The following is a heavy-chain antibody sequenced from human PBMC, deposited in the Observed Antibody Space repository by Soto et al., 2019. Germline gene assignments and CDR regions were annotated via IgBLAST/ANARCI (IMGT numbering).Heavy chain of an antibody. Sequence: ASVKVSCKASGYTFTSYGISWVRQAPGQGLEWMGWISAYNGNTNYAQKLQGRVTMTTDTSTSTAYMELRSLRSDDTAVYYCARDLTIIGVSEFDYWGQGTLVTVSS. V-gene: IGHV1-18*01. J-gene: IGHJ4*02. CDR1: GYTFTSYG. D-gene: IGHD3-22*01. CDR2: ISAYNGNT. CDR3: ARDLTIIGVSEFDY.